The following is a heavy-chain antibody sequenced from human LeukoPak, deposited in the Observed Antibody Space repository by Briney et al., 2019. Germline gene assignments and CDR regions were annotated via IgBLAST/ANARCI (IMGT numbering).Heavy chain of an antibody. CDR3: ARRGNWNINWFDP. J-gene: IGHJ5*02. D-gene: IGHD1/OR15-1a*01. Sequence: PSETLSLTCTVSGYSISSGYYWGWIRQPPGKGLEWIGSIYHSGSTYYNPSLKSRVTISVDTSKNQFSLKLSSVTAADTAVYYCARRGNWNINWFDPWGQGTLVTVSS. V-gene: IGHV4-38-2*02. CDR1: GYSISSGYY. CDR2: IYHSGST.